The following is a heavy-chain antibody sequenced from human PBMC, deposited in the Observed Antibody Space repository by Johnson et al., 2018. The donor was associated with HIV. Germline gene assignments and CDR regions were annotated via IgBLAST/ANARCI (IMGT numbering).Heavy chain of an antibody. CDR1: GFTFSSYA. CDR3: ARDSREYSSSSYAFDI. J-gene: IGHJ3*02. V-gene: IGHV3-30*04. CDR2: ISYDGSNK. Sequence: VQLVESGGGVVQPGRSLRLSCAASGFTFSSYAMHWVRQAPGKGLEWVAVISYDGSNKYYADSVKGRFTISRDNSKNTLYLQMNSLRAEDTAVYYCARDSREYSSSSYAFDIWGQGTMVTVSS. D-gene: IGHD6-6*01.